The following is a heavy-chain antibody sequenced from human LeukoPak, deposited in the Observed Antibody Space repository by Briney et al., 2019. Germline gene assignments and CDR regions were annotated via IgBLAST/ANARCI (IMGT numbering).Heavy chain of an antibody. V-gene: IGHV4-59*01. CDR1: GCTIISYY. J-gene: IGHJ4*02. D-gene: IGHD5-24*01. CDR2: ISYSGST. Sequence: SETLTVTCTVSGCTIISYYWSWIRQPPGKGLEWMGYISYSGSTKYNPSLKRRVTISVDTSKNQFSLRLSSMTAAGTAVYFCARGRDGYPLFDYWGQGTLVTVYS. CDR3: ARGRDGYPLFDY.